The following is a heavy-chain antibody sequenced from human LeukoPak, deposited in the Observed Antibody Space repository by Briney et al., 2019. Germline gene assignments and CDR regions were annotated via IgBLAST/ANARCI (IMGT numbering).Heavy chain of an antibody. V-gene: IGHV4-30-2*01. Sequence: SQTLSLTCAVSGGSISSGGYSWSWIRQPPGKGLEWIGYIYHSGSTNYNPSLKSRVTISVDTSKNQFSLKLSSVTAADTAVYYCAREGRSSTPGYWGQGTLVTVSS. D-gene: IGHD2-15*01. CDR3: AREGRSSTPGY. CDR2: IYHSGST. J-gene: IGHJ4*02. CDR1: GGSISSGGYS.